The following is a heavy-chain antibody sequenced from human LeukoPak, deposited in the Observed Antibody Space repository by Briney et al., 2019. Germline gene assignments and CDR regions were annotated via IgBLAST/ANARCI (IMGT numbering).Heavy chain of an antibody. V-gene: IGHV4-38-2*01. D-gene: IGHD6-13*01. CDR1: GYSISSGYY. J-gene: IGHJ4*02. Sequence: SETLSLTCAVSGYSISSGYYWGWIRQPPGKGVEWIGSIYYSGSTYYSPSLKSRVTISVDTSKNQFSLKLSSVTAADTAVYYCASEHWYGDYWGQGTLVTVSS. CDR3: ASEHWYGDY. CDR2: IYYSGST.